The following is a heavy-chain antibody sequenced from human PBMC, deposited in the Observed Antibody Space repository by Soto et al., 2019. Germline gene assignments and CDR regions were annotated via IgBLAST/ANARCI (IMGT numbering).Heavy chain of an antibody. CDR2: ISGSGVTT. J-gene: IGHJ4*02. CDR1: CFTFSSHE. Sequence: VGSLRLSCAASCFTFSSHEMNWVRQAPGKGLEWISYISGSGVTTYYADSVRGRFIVSRDNAQESLFLQMNSLRVEDTAIYYCARGGVYWGQGTLVTVSS. D-gene: IGHD2-8*01. V-gene: IGHV3-48*03. CDR3: ARGGVY.